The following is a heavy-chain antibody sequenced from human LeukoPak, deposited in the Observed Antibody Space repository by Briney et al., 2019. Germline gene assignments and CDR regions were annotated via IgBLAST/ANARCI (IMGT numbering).Heavy chain of an antibody. D-gene: IGHD3-16*01. J-gene: IGHJ4*02. V-gene: IGHV3-23*01. CDR3: AKAPGGIVGY. CDR2: ISGSGGST. CDR1: GFTFSNSA. Sequence: WGSLRLSCAASGFTFSNSAMSWVRQAPGKGLEWVSAISGSGGSTYYADSVKGRFTISRDNSKNTVYLQMNSLRADDTAVYYCAKAPGGIVGYWGQGTLVTVSS.